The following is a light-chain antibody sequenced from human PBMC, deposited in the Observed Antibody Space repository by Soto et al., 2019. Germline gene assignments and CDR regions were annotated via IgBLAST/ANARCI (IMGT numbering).Light chain of an antibody. CDR1: QSVSSK. CDR3: QQRSNWRT. CDR2: DAS. J-gene: IGKJ1*01. Sequence: EIVLTQSPGTLSLSPGERATLSCRASQSVSSKLAWFQQKPGQAPRLLIYDASNRATGIPARFSGSGSGTDFTLTISSLEPEDFAVYYCQQRSNWRTFGQGTKVDI. V-gene: IGKV3-11*01.